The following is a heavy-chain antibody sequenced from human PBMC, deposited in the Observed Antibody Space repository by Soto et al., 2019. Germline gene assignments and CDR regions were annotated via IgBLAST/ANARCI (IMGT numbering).Heavy chain of an antibody. J-gene: IGHJ4*02. CDR1: GFTFSDYH. CDR2: ISNRDNSI. D-gene: IGHD2-15*01. V-gene: IGHV3-11*01. CDR3: ARARYIVVSFDR. Sequence: VQLLESGGGLVEPGGSLRLSCAASGFTFSDYHMSWIRQAPGKGLEWISYISNRDNSIYYADSVKGRFTISRDVAKNSLYLQMNSLRAEDTAVYYCARARYIVVSFDRWGPGTLVTVSS.